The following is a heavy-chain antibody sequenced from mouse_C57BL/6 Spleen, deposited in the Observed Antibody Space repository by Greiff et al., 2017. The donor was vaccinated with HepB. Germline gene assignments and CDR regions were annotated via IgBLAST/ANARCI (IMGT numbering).Heavy chain of an antibody. J-gene: IGHJ2*01. V-gene: IGHV5-17*01. CDR3: ARRSYGNYFDY. D-gene: IGHD2-1*01. CDR2: ISSGSSTI. Sequence: VHLVESGGGLVKPGGSLKLSCAASGFTFRDYGMHWVRQAPEKGLEWVAYISSGSSTIYYADTVKGRFTISRDNAKNTLFLQMTSLRSEDTAMYYCARRSYGNYFDYWGQGTTLTVSS. CDR1: GFTFRDYG.